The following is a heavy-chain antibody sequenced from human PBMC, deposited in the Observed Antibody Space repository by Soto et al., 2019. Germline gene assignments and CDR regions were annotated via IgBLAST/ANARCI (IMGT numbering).Heavy chain of an antibody. CDR2: TYYRSKWYN. Sequence: PWQALSLTFASSGDSVSSNSAAWNWLRQSPSRGLEWLGRTYYRSKWYNDYAVSVKSRLTINPDTSKNQFSLQLNSVTPEDTAVYYCAREDEWLRSPYYFDYWGQGTLVTVSS. V-gene: IGHV6-1*01. CDR3: AREDEWLRSPYYFDY. J-gene: IGHJ4*02. CDR1: GDSVSSNSAA. D-gene: IGHD5-12*01.